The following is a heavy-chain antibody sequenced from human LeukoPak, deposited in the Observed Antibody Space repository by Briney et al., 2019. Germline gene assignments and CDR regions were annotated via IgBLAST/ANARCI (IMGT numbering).Heavy chain of an antibody. CDR2: ISSSGGTK. J-gene: IGHJ4*02. CDR3: ARAHPSDY. Sequence: PGGSLILSCAASGFTFSTYEMNWGRQPPGKGLEWLSYISSSGGTKSYADSVKGRFSISRDNAKNSLYLQLNSLRAEDTAVYYCARAHPSDYWGQGTLVTVSS. V-gene: IGHV3-48*03. CDR1: GFTFSTYE.